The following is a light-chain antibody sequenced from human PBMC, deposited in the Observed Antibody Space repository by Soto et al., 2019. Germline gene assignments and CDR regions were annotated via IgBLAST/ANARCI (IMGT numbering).Light chain of an antibody. CDR2: ENT. Sequence: QSVLTQSPSVSGAPGQRVTISCTGSGSNIGAGYDVHWYQHLPGTAPRLVIYENTKRPSGVPGRFSASKAGASASLAIAGLQEEDEADYYCQSYDKDFNWVFGGGTKLTVL. CDR3: QSYDKDFNWV. V-gene: IGLV1-40*01. J-gene: IGLJ3*02. CDR1: GSNIGAGYD.